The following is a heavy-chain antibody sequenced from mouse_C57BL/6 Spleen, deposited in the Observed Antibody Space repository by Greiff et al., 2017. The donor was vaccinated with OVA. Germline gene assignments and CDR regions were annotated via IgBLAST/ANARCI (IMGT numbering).Heavy chain of an antibody. D-gene: IGHD2-3*01. CDR2: IDPENGDT. CDR3: TTYDVWCVMDY. J-gene: IGHJ4*01. Sequence: EVQLQQSGAELVRPGASVKLSCTASGFNIKDDYMHWVKQRPEQGLEWIGWIDPENGDTEYASKFQGKATITADTSSNTAYLQLSSLTSEDTAVYYFTTYDVWCVMDYWGQGTSVTVSS. V-gene: IGHV14-4*01. CDR1: GFNIKDDY.